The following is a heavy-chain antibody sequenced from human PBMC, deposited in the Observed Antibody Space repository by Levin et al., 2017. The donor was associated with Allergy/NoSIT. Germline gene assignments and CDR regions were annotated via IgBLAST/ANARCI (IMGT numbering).Heavy chain of an antibody. V-gene: IGHV1-18*01. Sequence: GGSLRLSCKASGYTFTSYGISWVRQAPGQGLEWMGWISAYNGNTNYAQKLQGRVTMTTDTSTSTAYMELRSLRSDDTAVYYCARDRDILTGYYLPLGYYGMDVWGQGTTVTVSS. D-gene: IGHD3-9*01. CDR3: ARDRDILTGYYLPLGYYGMDV. CDR2: ISAYNGNT. CDR1: GYTFTSYG. J-gene: IGHJ6*02.